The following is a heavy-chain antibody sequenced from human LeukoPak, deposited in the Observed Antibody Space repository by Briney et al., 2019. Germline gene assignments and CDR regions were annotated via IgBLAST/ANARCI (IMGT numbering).Heavy chain of an antibody. CDR3: ARIGHGANSHLKWYFDV. V-gene: IGHV4-39*01. Sequence: PSETLSLTCDVSGVSISTSIYCWAWIRQPPGKGLEWIGSVFYSGSAYYSPSFKSRLGIPLDTSKNQFSLQLSSVTVADTAVYYCARIGHGANSHLKWYFDVWGRGTLVTVSS. J-gene: IGHJ2*01. CDR2: VFYSGSA. D-gene: IGHD4-23*01. CDR1: GVSISTSIYC.